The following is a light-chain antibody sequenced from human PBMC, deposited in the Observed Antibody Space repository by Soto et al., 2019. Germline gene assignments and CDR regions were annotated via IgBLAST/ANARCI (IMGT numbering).Light chain of an antibody. V-gene: IGLV1-47*01. J-gene: IGLJ1*01. Sequence: QPVLTQPPSASGTPGQRVTISCSGSSSNIGSNYVYWYQPLPGTAPKLLIYRNNQRPSGVPDRFSGSKSGTSASLAISGLRSEDEADYYCAAWDDSLSGYVFGTGTKLTVL. CDR1: SSNIGSNY. CDR3: AAWDDSLSGYV. CDR2: RNN.